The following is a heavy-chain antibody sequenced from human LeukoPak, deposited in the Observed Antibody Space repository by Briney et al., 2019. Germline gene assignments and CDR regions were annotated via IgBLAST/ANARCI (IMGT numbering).Heavy chain of an antibody. CDR1: GGSFSGYY. CDR2: INHSGST. J-gene: IGHJ2*01. CDR3: ASERPATENWFFDL. D-gene: IGHD1-26*01. Sequence: MPSETLSLTCAVYGGSFSGYYWSWIRQPPGKGLEWIGEINHSGSTNYNPSLKSRVTISVDTSKSQFSLNLSSVTAADTAVYYCASERPATENWFFDLWGRGTLVTVSS. V-gene: IGHV4-34*01.